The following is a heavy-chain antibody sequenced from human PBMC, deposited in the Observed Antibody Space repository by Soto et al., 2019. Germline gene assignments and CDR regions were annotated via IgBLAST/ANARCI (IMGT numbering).Heavy chain of an antibody. CDR3: ASRRTGDNKAHYWYVDF. Sequence: SETLSLTCAVYGGSFSGYYWSWIRQPPGKGLEWIGEINHSGSTNYNPSLKSRVTISVDTSKNQFSLKLSSVTAADTAVYYCASRRTGDNKAHYWYVDFWGRGTLVTVSS. V-gene: IGHV4-34*01. J-gene: IGHJ2*01. CDR1: GGSFSGYY. D-gene: IGHD7-27*01. CDR2: INHSGST.